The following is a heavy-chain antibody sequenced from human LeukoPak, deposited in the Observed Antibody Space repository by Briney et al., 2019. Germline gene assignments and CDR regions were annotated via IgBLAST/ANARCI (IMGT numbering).Heavy chain of an antibody. D-gene: IGHD1-26*01. J-gene: IGHJ4*02. Sequence: SETLSLTCGVSGGSIDITHYWSWVRQAPGKGLEWIGEIAHDGTTNYNPSLRSRVAMSFDRANNQFSLSLTSVTAADTAVYYCTREDRPYCPFAYWGQGVLVTVSS. V-gene: IGHV4-4*02. CDR1: GGSIDITHY. CDR3: TREDRPYCPFAY. CDR2: IAHDGTT.